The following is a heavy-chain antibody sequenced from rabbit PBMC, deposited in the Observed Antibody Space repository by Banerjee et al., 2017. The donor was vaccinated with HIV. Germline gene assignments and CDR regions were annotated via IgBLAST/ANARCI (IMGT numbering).Heavy chain of an antibody. CDR3: ARGLQDGYAGDGYATPGYFNL. CDR2: IYTGSGST. V-gene: IGHV1S45*01. J-gene: IGHJ4*01. Sequence: QEQLVESGGGLVQPEGSLTLTCTASGFDFSSNAMCWVRQAPGKGLEWIACIYTGSGSTYYASWAKGRFTISKTSSTTVTLQMTSLTAADTATYFCARGLQDGYAGDGYATPGYFNLWGPGTLVTVS. CDR1: GFDFSSNA. D-gene: IGHD6-1*01.